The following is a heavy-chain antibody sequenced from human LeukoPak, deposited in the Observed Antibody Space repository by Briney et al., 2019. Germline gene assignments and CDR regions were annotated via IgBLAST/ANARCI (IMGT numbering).Heavy chain of an antibody. J-gene: IGHJ6*04. CDR1: GDTVSSRSA. CDR2: TFYWSTWKT. Sequence: SQTLSLTCAISGDTVSSRSAWNWLRQSPSRGLEWLWRTFYWSTWKTDFAVSVSSRMTIIPDTSNNQFSLQLNSVTPEDTGVYFCARGRPSYYAMDVWGEGTSVTVSS. CDR3: ARGRPSYYAMDV. V-gene: IGHV6-1*01.